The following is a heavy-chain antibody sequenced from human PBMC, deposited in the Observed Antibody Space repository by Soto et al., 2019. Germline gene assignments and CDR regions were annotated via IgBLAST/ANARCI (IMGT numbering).Heavy chain of an antibody. D-gene: IGHD3-22*01. CDR2: IYYSGST. J-gene: IGHJ5*02. CDR3: ARDFDYYDSSHWFDP. Sequence: PSETLSLTCTVSGGSISSGGYYWSWIRQHPGKGLEWIGYIYYSGSTYYNPSLKSRVTISVDTSKNQFSLKLSSVTAADTALYYCARDFDYYDSSHWFDPWGQGTLVTVSS. CDR1: GGSISSGGYY. V-gene: IGHV4-31*03.